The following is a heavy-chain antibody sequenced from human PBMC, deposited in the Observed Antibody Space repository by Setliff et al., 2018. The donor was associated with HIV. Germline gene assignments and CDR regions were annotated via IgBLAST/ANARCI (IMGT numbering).Heavy chain of an antibody. CDR2: INHSGST. D-gene: IGHD3-22*01. J-gene: IGHJ4*02. CDR3: ARGKGRGKYYYDSSGYLYYFDY. CDR1: GRSFSGYY. V-gene: IGHV4-34*01. Sequence: PSETLSLTCAVYGRSFSGYYWSWIRQPPGKGLEWIGEINHSGSTNYNPSLKSRVTISVDTSKNQFSLKLSSVTAADTAVYYCARGKGRGKYYYDSSGYLYYFDYWGQGTLVTVSS.